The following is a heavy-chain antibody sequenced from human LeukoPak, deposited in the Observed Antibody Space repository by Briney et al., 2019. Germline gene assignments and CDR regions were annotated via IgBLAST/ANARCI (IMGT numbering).Heavy chain of an antibody. CDR3: ARETIEAFDV. CDR1: GYSFSTYG. J-gene: IGHJ3*01. D-gene: IGHD4/OR15-4a*01. Sequence: ASVKGSCKTFGYSFSTYGISWVRQAPGQGLEWMGWISAYNGNTNYAQKFQGRVTMTTDTSTSTAHLEMRSLRPDDTAVYYCARETIEAFDVWGQGTMVTVSS. CDR2: ISAYNGNT. V-gene: IGHV1-18*01.